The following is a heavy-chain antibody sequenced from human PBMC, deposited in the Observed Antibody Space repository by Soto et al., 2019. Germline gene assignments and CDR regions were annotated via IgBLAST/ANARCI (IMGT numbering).Heavy chain of an antibody. J-gene: IGHJ6*02. Sequence: GGSLRLSCKASGFTFGDYAMSWVRQAPGKVLEWVGFIRSKAYGGTTEYAASVKGRFTISRDDSKSIAYLQMNSLKTEDTAVYYCTRDVVAANYVHHYYYRSDLWGQGTTVTVSS. CDR1: GFTFGDYA. V-gene: IGHV3-49*04. D-gene: IGHD3-22*01. CDR2: IRSKAYGGTT. CDR3: TRDVVAANYVHHYYYRSDL.